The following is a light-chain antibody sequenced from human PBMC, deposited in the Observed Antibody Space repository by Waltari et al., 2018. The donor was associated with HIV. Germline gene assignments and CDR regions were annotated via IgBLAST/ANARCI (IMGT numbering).Light chain of an antibody. J-gene: IGKJ3*01. V-gene: IGKV3-20*01. CDR2: GVS. CDR1: QIVSNNY. Sequence: EIVLTQSPGTLSLSPGERATLSCRASQIVSNNYLAWYQQKPGQAPRLLIDGVSSRATGIPDRFSGSGSGTDFTLTISRLEPEDFAVYYCQQYGGSSFTFGPGTKVDIK. CDR3: QQYGGSSFT.